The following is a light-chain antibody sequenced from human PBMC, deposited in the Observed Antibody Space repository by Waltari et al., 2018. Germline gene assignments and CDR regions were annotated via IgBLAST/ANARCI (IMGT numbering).Light chain of an antibody. CDR3: SSFTSSTTGI. V-gene: IGLV2-14*03. CDR1: SSDSGGYNY. CDR2: DVT. J-gene: IGLJ2*01. Sequence: SALTQPDSVSGSPGQSITISCSGISSDSGGYNYVSWDQQHPGEAPKLIIYDVTNRPSGVSDRFSGSKSGSSASLTISGLQPDDEADYYCSSFTSSTTGIFGGGTKLTVL.